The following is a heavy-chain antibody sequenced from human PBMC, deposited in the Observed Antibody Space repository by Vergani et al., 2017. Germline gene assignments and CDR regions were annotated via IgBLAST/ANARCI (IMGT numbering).Heavy chain of an antibody. CDR3: AREIAVAGTGGAYFDY. CDR1: GGSVSSGSYY. CDR2: MYYRGST. J-gene: IGHJ4*02. Sequence: QVQLQESGPGLVKPAETLSLTCTVSGGSVSSGSYYWSWIRQPPGKGLEWIGYMYYRGSTNYNPSLKSRVTISVDTSKNQFSLKLSSVTAADTAVYYCAREIAVAGTGGAYFDYWGQGNLVTVSS. D-gene: IGHD6-19*01. V-gene: IGHV4-61*01.